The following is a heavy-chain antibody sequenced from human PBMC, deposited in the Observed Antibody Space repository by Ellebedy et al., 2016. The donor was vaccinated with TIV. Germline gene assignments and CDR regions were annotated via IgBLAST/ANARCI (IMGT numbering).Heavy chain of an antibody. J-gene: IGHJ4*02. V-gene: IGHV3-11*05. D-gene: IGHD5-18*01. CDR1: GFTFSNAW. CDR2: ISSSSSYT. Sequence: GESLKISXAASGFTFSNAWMSWVRQAPGKGLEWVSYISSSSSYTNYADSVKGRFTISRDNAKNSLYLQMNSLRAEDTAVCYCAREDVDTAMVNYWGQGTLVTVSS. CDR3: AREDVDTAMVNY.